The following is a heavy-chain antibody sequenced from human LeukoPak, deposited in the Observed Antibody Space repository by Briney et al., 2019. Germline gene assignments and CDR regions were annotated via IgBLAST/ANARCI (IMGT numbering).Heavy chain of an antibody. V-gene: IGHV3-23*01. CDR3: ARRPGDSSGFGAFDM. J-gene: IGHJ3*02. D-gene: IGHD3-22*01. CDR2: LRGSDGAT. CDR1: GFPFSSEA. Sequence: GGSLRLSCAASGFPFSSEAMHWVRQAPGRGLEWVSILRGSDGATNYADSVKGRFTISRDKSKNTLFLQMNSLRAEDTAVYYCARRPGDSSGFGAFDMWGQGTMVTVSS.